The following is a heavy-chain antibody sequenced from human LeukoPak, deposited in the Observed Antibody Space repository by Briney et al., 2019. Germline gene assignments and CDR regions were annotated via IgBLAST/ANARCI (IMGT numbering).Heavy chain of an antibody. J-gene: IGHJ5*02. CDR2: IVGSGHST. Sequence: PGGSLRLSCVASRFTFSSYAMNWVRQAPGKGLEWVSGIVGSGHSTYYTDSVKGRFTISRDNFKNTLYLQMNSLRADDTAVYYCAKAPYQYASGSPNWFDPWGQGTLVTVSS. D-gene: IGHD3-10*01. V-gene: IGHV3-23*01. CDR3: AKAPYQYASGSPNWFDP. CDR1: RFTFSSYA.